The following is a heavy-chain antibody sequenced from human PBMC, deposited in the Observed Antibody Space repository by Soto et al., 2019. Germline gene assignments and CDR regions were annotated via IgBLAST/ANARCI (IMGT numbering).Heavy chain of an antibody. V-gene: IGHV3-7*02. CDR2: IKQDGGEK. CDR1: GFTFSSYW. D-gene: IGHD3-3*01. Sequence: GGSLRLSCAASGFTFSSYWMTWVRQAPGKGQEWVANIKQDGGEKYYVDSVKGRFTISRNNAKNSLYLQMNSLRAEDTAVYYCTVTRCGGYDFWNGYYKDYYYCMDVWCQGTTVTGSS. CDR3: TVTRCGGYDFWNGYYKDYYYCMDV. J-gene: IGHJ6*02.